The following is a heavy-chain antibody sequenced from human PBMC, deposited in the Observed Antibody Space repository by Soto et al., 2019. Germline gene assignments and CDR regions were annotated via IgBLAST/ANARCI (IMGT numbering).Heavy chain of an antibody. CDR2: TYHSGST. J-gene: IGHJ6*02. V-gene: IGHV4-30-2*01. D-gene: IGHD4-17*01. Sequence: QLQLQESGSGLVKPSQTLSLTCAVSGGSISSGGYSWSWIRQPPGKGLEWIGYTYHSGSTYYNPSLKCRATISVDRSNTQFSLKLSSVTAADTAVYYCARAHYGDYGYGMDVWGQGTTVTVSS. CDR3: ARAHYGDYGYGMDV. CDR1: GGSISSGGYS.